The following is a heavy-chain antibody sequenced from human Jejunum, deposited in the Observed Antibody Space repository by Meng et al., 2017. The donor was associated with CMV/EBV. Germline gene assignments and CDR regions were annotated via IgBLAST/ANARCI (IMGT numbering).Heavy chain of an antibody. D-gene: IGHD2-8*02. CDR2: INPSGGGT. Sequence: GYPFTGYYMHWVRQAPGQGLEWMGTINPSGGGTSHAQKFQGRVTMTRDTSTSTVYMELSSLRSDDTAMYYCARGLCTGDRCPLDSWGQGTLVTVSS. CDR3: ARGLCTGDRCPLDS. CDR1: GYPFTGYY. V-gene: IGHV1-46*01. J-gene: IGHJ5*02.